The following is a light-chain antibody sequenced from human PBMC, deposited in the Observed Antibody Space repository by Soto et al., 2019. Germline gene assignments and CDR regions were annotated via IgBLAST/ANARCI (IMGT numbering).Light chain of an antibody. CDR1: QSISTS. CDR2: AAS. V-gene: IGKV1-39*01. Sequence: DIQMTQSPSSLSASVGDRVTITCRASQSISTSLNWYRQKPGKAPKLLIYAASGLQSGVPTRFSGSGSGTDFTLTISSLQPEDFATYYCQQTYSSPLTFGGGTKVDIK. J-gene: IGKJ4*01. CDR3: QQTYSSPLT.